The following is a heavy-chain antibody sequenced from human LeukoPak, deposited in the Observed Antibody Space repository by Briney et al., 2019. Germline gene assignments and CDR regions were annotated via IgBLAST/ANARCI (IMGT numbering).Heavy chain of an antibody. CDR1: SGSVSTYSYY. V-gene: IGHV4-39*01. D-gene: IGHD3/OR15-3a*01. J-gene: IGHJ4*02. CDR2: IYYSGNT. Sequence: SETLSLTCSVSSGSVSTYSYYWGWVRQPPGKGLEWIGSIYYSGNTYYNSSLKSRVTMSVDTSKNQFSLKLSSVTAADTAVYYCVGRDFFYFDHWGQGTLVTVSP. CDR3: VGRDFFYFDH.